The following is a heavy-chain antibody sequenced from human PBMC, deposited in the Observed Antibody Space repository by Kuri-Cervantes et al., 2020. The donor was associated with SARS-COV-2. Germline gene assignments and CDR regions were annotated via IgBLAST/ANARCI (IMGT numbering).Heavy chain of an antibody. CDR3: ASAGGGSYYGWFDP. D-gene: IGHD1-26*01. Sequence: GGSLRLSCAASGFTVSGNYMGWVRQAPGKGLEWVSVIYSGGSTYYADSVKGRFTISRDNSKNTLYLQMNSLRAEDTAVYYCASAGGGSYYGWFDPWGQGTLVTVSS. CDR2: IYSGGST. V-gene: IGHV3-53*05. CDR1: GFTVSGNY. J-gene: IGHJ5*02.